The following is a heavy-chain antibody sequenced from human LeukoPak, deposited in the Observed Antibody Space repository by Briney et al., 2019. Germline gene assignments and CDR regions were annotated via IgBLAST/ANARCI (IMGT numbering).Heavy chain of an antibody. CDR1: GYTFTGYY. Sequence: ASVKVSCKASGYTFTGYYMHWVRQAPGQGLEWMGWINPNSGGTNYAQKFQGWVTMTRDTSISTAYMELSRLRSDDTAVYYCARTNLDCKSGVCYDYWGQGTPVTVSS. CDR2: INPNSGGT. CDR3: ARTNLDCKSGVCYDY. J-gene: IGHJ4*02. V-gene: IGHV1-2*04. D-gene: IGHD2-8*01.